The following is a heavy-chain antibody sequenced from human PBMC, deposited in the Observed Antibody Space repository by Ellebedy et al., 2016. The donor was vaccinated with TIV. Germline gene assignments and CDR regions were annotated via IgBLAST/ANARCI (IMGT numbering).Heavy chain of an antibody. CDR1: EFIFSSYW. V-gene: IGHV3-11*06. CDR2: ISSSGSYT. CDR3: AGVYCGGDCYFAFDI. D-gene: IGHD2-21*02. J-gene: IGHJ3*02. Sequence: GESLKISCAASEFIFSSYWMSWIRQAPGKGLEWVSYISSSGSYTNYADSVKGRFTMSRDNAKNSLSLQMNSLRAEDTAVYYCAGVYCGGDCYFAFDIWGQGTVVTVSS.